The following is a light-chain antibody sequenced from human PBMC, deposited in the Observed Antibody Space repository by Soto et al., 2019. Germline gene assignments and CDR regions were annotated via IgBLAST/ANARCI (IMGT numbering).Light chain of an antibody. CDR1: SGSVSTSYY. CDR2: STN. J-gene: IGLJ2*01. Sequence: QAVVTQEPSFSVSPGGTVTLTCGLSSGSVSTSYYPSWYQQTTGQAPRTLIYSTNTRSSGVPDRFSGSILGIKAALTITGAQADDESDYYCALYMGSGISIFGGGTKLTVL. CDR3: ALYMGSGISI. V-gene: IGLV8-61*01.